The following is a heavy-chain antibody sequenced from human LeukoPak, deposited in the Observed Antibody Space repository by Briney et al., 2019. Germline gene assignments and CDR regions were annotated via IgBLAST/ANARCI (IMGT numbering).Heavy chain of an antibody. J-gene: IGHJ5*02. CDR1: GFSVSSNY. CDR3: ARDLDLRQLDP. CDR2: IYNDGST. V-gene: IGHV3-53*01. Sequence: GGSLRLSCAASGFSVSSNYMSWVRQAPGKGLEWVSVIYNDGSTYYTDSVKGRFTVSRDNSKNTLYLQMLSLRADHTAVYYCARDLDLRQLDPWGQGTLVTVSS. D-gene: IGHD5-18*01.